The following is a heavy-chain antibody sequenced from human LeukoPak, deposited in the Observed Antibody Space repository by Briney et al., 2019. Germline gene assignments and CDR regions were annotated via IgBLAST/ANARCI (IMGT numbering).Heavy chain of an antibody. CDR3: ARVRQLWTFDAFDI. Sequence: GGSLRLSCAASGFTFSSYSMNWVRQAPGKGLEWVSYISSSSSTIYYADSVKGRFTISRDNAKNSLYLQVNSLRAEDTAVYYCARVRQLWTFDAFDIWGQGTMVTVSS. V-gene: IGHV3-48*04. CDR1: GFTFSSYS. J-gene: IGHJ3*02. CDR2: ISSSSSTI. D-gene: IGHD5-18*01.